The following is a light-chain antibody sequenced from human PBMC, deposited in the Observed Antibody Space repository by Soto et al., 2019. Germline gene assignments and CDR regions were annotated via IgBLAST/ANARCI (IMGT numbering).Light chain of an antibody. CDR1: GSDIGSYNR. V-gene: IGLV2-18*02. CDR2: EVN. CDR3: SSYTESATFVL. Sequence: QSALTQPPSVSGSPGQSVTISCTGTGSDIGSYNRVSWYRRVPGTAPKLMISEVNKRPSGVPDRFSGYKSGNTASLTISGLRAEDEADYYCSSYTESATFVLFGGGTKLTAL. J-gene: IGLJ2*01.